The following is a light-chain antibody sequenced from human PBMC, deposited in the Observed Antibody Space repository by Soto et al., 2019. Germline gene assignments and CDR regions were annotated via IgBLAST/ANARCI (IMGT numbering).Light chain of an antibody. CDR3: QQYNNWPPIT. V-gene: IGKV3-15*01. J-gene: IGKJ5*01. CDR2: GAS. Sequence: EVVMTQSPDTLSVSQGGTVTLSCRASQSVRSRFAWYQQKPGQAPRRFIYGASTTATGITARFSGSGSGTEFTLAISSLQSEDFAIYYCQQYNNWPPITFGQGTRLEI. CDR1: QSVRSR.